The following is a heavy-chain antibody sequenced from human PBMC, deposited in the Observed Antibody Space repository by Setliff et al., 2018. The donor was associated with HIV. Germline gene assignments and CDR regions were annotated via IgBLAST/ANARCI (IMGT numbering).Heavy chain of an antibody. D-gene: IGHD1-1*01. J-gene: IGHJ5*02. CDR1: GFDFTKYW. Sequence: PGESLKISCKASGFDFTKYWIGWVRQMPGKGLEWMGIVYGGDSDTRYNPSFEGQVTMSADRSITTAYLQWSRLKASDTAMYYCATLTNFDPWGQGTLVTVSS. CDR2: VYGGDSDT. V-gene: IGHV5-51*01. CDR3: ATLTNFDP.